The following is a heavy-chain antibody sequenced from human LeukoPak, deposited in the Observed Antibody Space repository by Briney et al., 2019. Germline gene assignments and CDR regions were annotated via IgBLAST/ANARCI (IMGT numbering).Heavy chain of an antibody. CDR1: GYTFSNYA. D-gene: IGHD2-21*01. V-gene: IGHV1-3*01. Sequence: ASVKVSCKASGYTFSNYAIHWARQAPGQRFEWMGWINAGNGHTKYSQNFQGRVTITRDSSASTVYMELNSLTSEDTAVYYCARGIWSARTVDYYLDYWGQGTLVTVSS. CDR2: INAGNGHT. CDR3: ARGIWSARTVDYYLDY. J-gene: IGHJ4*02.